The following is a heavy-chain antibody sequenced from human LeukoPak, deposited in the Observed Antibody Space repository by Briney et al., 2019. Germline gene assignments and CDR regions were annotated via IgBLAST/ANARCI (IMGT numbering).Heavy chain of an antibody. CDR3: ARKGKLAYYGMDV. D-gene: IGHD4-23*01. CDR2: ISSSGSTI. Sequence: GGSLRLSCAASGFTLNNAWMSWVRQAPGKGLEWVSYISSSGSTIYYADSVKGRFTSSRDNTKNSLFLQMNTLRAEDTAVYYCARKGKLAYYGMDVWGHGTTVTVSS. CDR1: GFTLNNAW. V-gene: IGHV3-11*01. J-gene: IGHJ6*02.